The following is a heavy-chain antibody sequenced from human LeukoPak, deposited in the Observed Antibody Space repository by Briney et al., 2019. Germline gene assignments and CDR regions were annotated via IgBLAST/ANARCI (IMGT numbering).Heavy chain of an antibody. Sequence: GGSLRLSCAASGFTFSDYYMSWIRQAPGKGLEWVSYISSSGSTKYSADSVKGRFTISRDNAKNSLFLQMKSLSAEDTAVYYCARTRKNYYDSSGLFDYWGQGTLVTVSS. CDR3: ARTRKNYYDSSGLFDY. D-gene: IGHD3-22*01. CDR1: GFTFSDYY. CDR2: ISSSGSTK. J-gene: IGHJ4*02. V-gene: IGHV3-11*01.